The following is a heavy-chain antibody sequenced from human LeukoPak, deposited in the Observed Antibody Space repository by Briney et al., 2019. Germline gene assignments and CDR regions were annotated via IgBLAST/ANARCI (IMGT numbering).Heavy chain of an antibody. CDR3: ARDTSMVRGVTSFWFDY. D-gene: IGHD3-10*01. CDR2: ISAYNGNT. J-gene: IGHJ4*02. Sequence: ASVKVSCKASGYTFTSYGISWVRQAPGQGLEWMGWISAYNGNTNYAQKLQGRVTMTTDTSTSTAYMELRSLRSDDTAVYYCARDTSMVRGVTSFWFDYWGQGTLVTVSS. CDR1: GYTFTSYG. V-gene: IGHV1-18*01.